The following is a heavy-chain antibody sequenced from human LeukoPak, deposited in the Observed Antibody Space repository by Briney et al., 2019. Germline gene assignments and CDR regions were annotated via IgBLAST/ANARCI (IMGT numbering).Heavy chain of an antibody. Sequence: GASVKVSCKASVYTFTGYYIHWVRQAPGLGLEWMGWINPNSGGTNFAQKFQDRVTMTRDTSITTTYMELSRLRSDDTAVYYCARGEQLVRYYFDYWGQGTLVTVSS. D-gene: IGHD6-13*01. CDR2: INPNSGGT. J-gene: IGHJ4*02. CDR3: ARGEQLVRYYFDY. V-gene: IGHV1-2*02. CDR1: VYTFTGYY.